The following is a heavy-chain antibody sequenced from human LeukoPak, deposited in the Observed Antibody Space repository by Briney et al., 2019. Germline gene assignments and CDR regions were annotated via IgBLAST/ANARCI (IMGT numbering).Heavy chain of an antibody. J-gene: IGHJ4*02. CDR2: IYPGDSDT. Sequence: KSGESLKISCKGSGYSFTSYWIGWVRQMPGKGLEWMGIIYPGDSDTRYSPSFQGQVTISADKSISTAYLQWSSLKASDTAMYYCARIRDYYDSSGYYGGYFDYWGQGTLVTVSS. CDR1: GYSFTSYW. V-gene: IGHV5-51*01. CDR3: ARIRDYYDSSGYYGGYFDY. D-gene: IGHD3-22*01.